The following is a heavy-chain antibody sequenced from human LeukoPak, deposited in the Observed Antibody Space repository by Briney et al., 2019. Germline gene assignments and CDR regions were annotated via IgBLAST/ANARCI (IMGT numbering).Heavy chain of an antibody. J-gene: IGHJ4*02. V-gene: IGHV1-8*03. CDR1: GYTFTSYD. CDR2: MNPNSSNT. Sequence: ASVKASCKASGYTFTSYDIKWVRQATGQGLEWMEWMNPNSSNTGYAQKFQGRVTITRNTSISTAYMELSSLRSEDTAVYYCARDRGYCSSTSCYTFDYWGQGTLVTVSS. D-gene: IGHD2-2*02. CDR3: ARDRGYCSSTSCYTFDY.